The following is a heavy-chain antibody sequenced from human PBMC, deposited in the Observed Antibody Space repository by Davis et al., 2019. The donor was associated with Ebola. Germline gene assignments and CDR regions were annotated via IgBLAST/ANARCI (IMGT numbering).Heavy chain of an antibody. CDR1: GGSFSGYY. D-gene: IGHD5-18*01. J-gene: IGHJ4*02. CDR3: ARETGRIQLWSPFDY. Sequence: PSETLSLTCAVYGGSFSGYYWSWIRQPPGKGLEWIGEINHSGSTNYNPSLKSRVTISVDTSKNQFSLKLSSVTAADTAVYYCARETGRIQLWSPFDYWGQGTLVTVSS. CDR2: INHSGST. V-gene: IGHV4-34*01.